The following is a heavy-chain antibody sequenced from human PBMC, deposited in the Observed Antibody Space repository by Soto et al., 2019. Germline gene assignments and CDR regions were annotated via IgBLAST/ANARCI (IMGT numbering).Heavy chain of an antibody. CDR1: GASTVSHYH. CDR3: ALALGPTTGLDY. CDR2: IFNSGTT. D-gene: IGHD1-26*01. Sequence: QVQLQESGPGLVKPSQTLSLTCSVSGASTVSHYHWTWIHQPPGKGLEWMGYIFNSGTTFYNPSLTSRLSKSMDTSGNHFSLELRSVTAADTAVYYCALALGPTTGLDYWGQGTLVTVSS. J-gene: IGHJ4*02. V-gene: IGHV4-31*02.